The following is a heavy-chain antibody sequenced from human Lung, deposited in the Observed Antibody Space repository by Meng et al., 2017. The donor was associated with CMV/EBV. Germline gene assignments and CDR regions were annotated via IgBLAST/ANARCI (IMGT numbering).Heavy chain of an antibody. CDR3: ARTHDLKGWYFDL. V-gene: IGHV1-2*02. D-gene: IGHD3-3*01. CDR2: INPDSGVT. Sequence: ASVKVSCKTSGYTFTGYYIHWIRQAPGQGLEWMGWINPDSGVTNYAQKFQGRVTMTRDTSISTAYMELSRLTSDATAVYYCARTHDLKGWYFDLWGRGTLVTVSS. J-gene: IGHJ2*01. CDR1: GYTFTGYY.